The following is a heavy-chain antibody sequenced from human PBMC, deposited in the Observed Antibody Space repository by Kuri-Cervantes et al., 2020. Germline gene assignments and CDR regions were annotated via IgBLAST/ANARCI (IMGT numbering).Heavy chain of an antibody. V-gene: IGHV1-46*01. Sequence: ASVKVSCKAFGYTFTNYYMHWVRQAPGQGLEWMGIINPSGGSTSYAQKFQGRVTMTRDTSTSTVYMELSSLRSEDTAVYYCARGPYYYGSGSYYYWFDPWGQGTLVTVSS. J-gene: IGHJ5*02. CDR1: GYTFTNYY. D-gene: IGHD3-10*01. CDR3: ARGPYYYGSGSYYYWFDP. CDR2: INPSGGST.